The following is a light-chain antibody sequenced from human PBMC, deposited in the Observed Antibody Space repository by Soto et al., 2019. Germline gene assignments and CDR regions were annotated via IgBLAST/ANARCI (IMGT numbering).Light chain of an antibody. CDR1: QSISSNY. Sequence: EIVLTQSPATLSVSPGERATLSCRASQSISSNYSNWHQQTPGQPPRLLIYATSTRTTGIPDRFSGRGSGTDFPLTINRLYHEDVAVYYCHQYASSPWTFGHGTKVEIK. CDR3: HQYASSPWT. V-gene: IGKV3-20*01. J-gene: IGKJ1*01. CDR2: ATS.